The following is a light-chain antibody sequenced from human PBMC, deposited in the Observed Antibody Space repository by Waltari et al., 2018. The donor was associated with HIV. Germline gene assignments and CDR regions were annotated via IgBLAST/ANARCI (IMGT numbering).Light chain of an antibody. V-gene: IGKV2-28*01. CDR2: LGS. CDR3: MQTLQTPLT. J-gene: IGKJ4*01. CDR1: QSLLHGNGYNY. Sequence: DIVMTQSPLSLPVTPGEPAYISCRSSQSLLHGNGYNYLDWYLQKPGQSPQLLIYLGSNRASGVPDRFSGSGSGTDFTLKISRVEAEDVGVYYCMQTLQTPLTFGGGTKVEIK.